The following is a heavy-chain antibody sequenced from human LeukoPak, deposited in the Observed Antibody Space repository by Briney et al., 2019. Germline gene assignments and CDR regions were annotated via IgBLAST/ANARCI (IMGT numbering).Heavy chain of an antibody. J-gene: IGHJ3*02. Sequence: MTSETLSLTCTVSGGSISSYYWSWIRQPPGKGLEWIGYIYYSGSTNYNPSLKSRVTISVDTSKNQFSLKLSSVTAADTAVYYCARTRLTIYDAFDTWGQGTMVTVSS. CDR2: IYYSGST. D-gene: IGHD4/OR15-4a*01. V-gene: IGHV4-59*08. CDR3: ARTRLTIYDAFDT. CDR1: GGSISSYY.